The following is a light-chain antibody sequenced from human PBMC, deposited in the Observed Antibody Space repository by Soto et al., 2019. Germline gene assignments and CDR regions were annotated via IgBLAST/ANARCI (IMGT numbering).Light chain of an antibody. CDR1: QSVTSN. Sequence: DIVMTQSPATLSVSPGERATISCRATQSVTSNLAWYQQKPGQAPRLLIFGASTRATGIPARFSGSGSGTQFTLTISSLQSEDFAVYYCQQYNNWPLTFGQGTKVDIK. CDR2: GAS. CDR3: QQYNNWPLT. J-gene: IGKJ1*01. V-gene: IGKV3-15*01.